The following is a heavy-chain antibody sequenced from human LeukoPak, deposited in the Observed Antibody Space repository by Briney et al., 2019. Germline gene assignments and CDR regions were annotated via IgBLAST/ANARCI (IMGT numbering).Heavy chain of an antibody. CDR3: ARGYDFWSGYVY. Sequence: SETLSLTCTVSGGSISSSSYYWSWIRQPPGKGLEWIGYIYYSGSTYYNPSLKSRVTISVDTSKNQFSLKLSSVTAADTAVYYCARGYDFWSGYVYWGQGTLVTVSS. J-gene: IGHJ4*02. V-gene: IGHV4-30-4*01. D-gene: IGHD3-3*01. CDR1: GGSISSSSYY. CDR2: IYYSGST.